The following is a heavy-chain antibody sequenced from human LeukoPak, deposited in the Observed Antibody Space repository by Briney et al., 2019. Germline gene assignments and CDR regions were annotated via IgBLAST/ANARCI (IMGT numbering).Heavy chain of an antibody. D-gene: IGHD3-3*01. CDR2: IRYDGSNK. Sequence: GGSLRLSCAASGFTFSSYGMHWVRQAPGKVLEWVAFIRYDGSNKYYADSVKGRFTISRDNSKNTLYLQMNSLRAEDTAVCYCANSSERWLRFLEWLLTYWGQGTLVTVSS. J-gene: IGHJ4*02. CDR3: ANSSERWLRFLEWLLTY. V-gene: IGHV3-30*02. CDR1: GFTFSSYG.